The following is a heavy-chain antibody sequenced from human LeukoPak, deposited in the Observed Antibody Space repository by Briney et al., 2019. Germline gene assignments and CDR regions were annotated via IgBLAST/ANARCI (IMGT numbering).Heavy chain of an antibody. CDR1: GNSLSELS. D-gene: IGHD3-3*01. Sequence: ASVTVSCKVSGNSLSELSIQWVRQAPGKGLECVGGFDPEEAKMVYAQNFQGRVTMTEDTSTPTAYMELSGLTSGNTAVYYCTTRSGDFWSGFVNWGQGTLVTVSS. CDR2: FDPEEAKM. J-gene: IGHJ4*02. CDR3: TTRSGDFWSGFVN. V-gene: IGHV1-24*01.